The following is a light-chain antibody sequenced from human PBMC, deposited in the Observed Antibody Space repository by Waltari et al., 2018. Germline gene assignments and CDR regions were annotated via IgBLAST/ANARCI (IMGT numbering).Light chain of an antibody. CDR3: QQRYNNPRA. J-gene: IGKJ1*01. CDR1: QSINNY. CDR2: AAS. V-gene: IGKV1-39*01. Sequence: DIQMTQSPSSLSASVGDRVALTCRASQSINNYVNWYQQKPGQAPKLLIFAASTLQTGVPSRFSGSGSGTDFTLTISSLQPEDCATYYCQQRYNNPRAFGQGTKVEIK.